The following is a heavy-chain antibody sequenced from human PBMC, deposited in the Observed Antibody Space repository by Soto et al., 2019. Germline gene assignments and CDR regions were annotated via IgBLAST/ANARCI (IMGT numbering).Heavy chain of an antibody. CDR1: GGSISSGDYY. J-gene: IGHJ6*02. Sequence: SETLSLTCTVSGGSISSGDYYWSWIRQPPGKGLEWIGYIYYSGSTYYNPSLKSRVTISVDTSKNQFSLKLSSVTAADTAVYYCARDVEYYEILTGSKPSHYGMDVWAQGTTVTVSS. V-gene: IGHV4-30-4*01. CDR3: ARDVEYYEILTGSKPSHYGMDV. CDR2: IYYSGST. D-gene: IGHD3-9*01.